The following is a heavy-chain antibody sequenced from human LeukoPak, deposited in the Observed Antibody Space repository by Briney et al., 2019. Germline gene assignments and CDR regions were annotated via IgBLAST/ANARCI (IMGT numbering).Heavy chain of an antibody. V-gene: IGHV1-69*13. J-gene: IGHJ4*02. Sequence: WASVKVSCTASGGTFSSYAISWVRQAPGQGLEWMGGIIPIFGTANYAQKFQGRVTITADESTSTAYMELSSLRSEVTAVYYCARQPNYLTPGVFDYWGQGTLVTVSS. CDR2: IIPIFGTA. CDR3: ARQPNYLTPGVFDY. D-gene: IGHD5-24*01. CDR1: GGTFSSYA.